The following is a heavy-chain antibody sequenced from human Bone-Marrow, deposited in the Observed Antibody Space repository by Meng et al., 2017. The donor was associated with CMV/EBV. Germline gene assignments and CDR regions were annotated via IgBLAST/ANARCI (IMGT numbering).Heavy chain of an antibody. J-gene: IGHJ6*01. Sequence: GGSLRLSCAASGFTFSDHYMDWVRQAPGKGLEWVGRTRNKADSYTTEYAASVKGRFTISRDDSKNSLYLQMNSLKTEDTAVYYCARDVGYCSTTTCYPDGYHGMGVWGQGNTVTGSS. V-gene: IGHV3-72*01. CDR1: GFTFSDHY. D-gene: IGHD2-2*01. CDR3: ARDVGYCSTTTCYPDGYHGMGV. CDR2: TRNKADSYTT.